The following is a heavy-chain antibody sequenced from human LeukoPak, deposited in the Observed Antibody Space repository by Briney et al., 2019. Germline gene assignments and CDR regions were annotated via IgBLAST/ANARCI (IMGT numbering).Heavy chain of an antibody. J-gene: IGHJ5*02. CDR1: GGTFSSYA. CDR2: IIPIFGIA. CDR3: AREGYSYGNA. V-gene: IGHV1-69*04. Sequence: ASVKVSCKASGGTFSSYAISWVRQAPGQGLEWTGRIIPIFGIANYAQKFQGRVTITADKSTSTAYMELSSLRSEDTAVYYCAREGYSYGNAWGQGTLVTVSS. D-gene: IGHD5-18*01.